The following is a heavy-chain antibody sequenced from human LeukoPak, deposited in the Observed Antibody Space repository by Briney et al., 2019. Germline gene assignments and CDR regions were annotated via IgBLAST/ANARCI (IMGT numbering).Heavy chain of an antibody. D-gene: IGHD3-10*01. CDR3: ARGPRITMVRGVIIRVTKKGTFDY. CDR2: INHSGST. Sequence: SETLSLTCAVYGGSFSGYYWSWIRQPPGKGLEWIGEINHSGSTNYNPSLKSRVTISVDTSKNQFSLKLSSVTAADTAVYYCARGPRITMVRGVIIRVTKKGTFDYWGQGTLVTVSS. CDR1: GGSFSGYY. V-gene: IGHV4-34*01. J-gene: IGHJ4*02.